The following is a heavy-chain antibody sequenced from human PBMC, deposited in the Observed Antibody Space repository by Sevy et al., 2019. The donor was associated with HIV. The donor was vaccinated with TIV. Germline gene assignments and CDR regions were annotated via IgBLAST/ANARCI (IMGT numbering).Heavy chain of an antibody. CDR1: GFSLSTSGVG. D-gene: IGHD2-8*01. CDR2: IYWDDDK. J-gene: IGHJ4*02. V-gene: IGHV2-5*02. CDR3: AHRRDDTVVMVYGDFDY. Sequence: SGPTLVNPTQTLTLTCTLSGFSLSTSGVGVGWIRQPPGKALEWLALIYWDDDKRYSPSLKNRLTITKDSTKNQVVLTMANMDPVDTATYYCAHRRDDTVVMVYGDFDYWGQGTPVTVSS.